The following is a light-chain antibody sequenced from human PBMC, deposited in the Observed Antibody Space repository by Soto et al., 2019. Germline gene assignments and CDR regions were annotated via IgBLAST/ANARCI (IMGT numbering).Light chain of an antibody. V-gene: IGLV2-8*01. CDR3: SSYAGSNNFVV. J-gene: IGLJ2*01. Sequence: QSVLTQPPSASGSPGQSVTISCTGTSSDVGGYNSVSWYQQHSGKAPNLMIYDVSKRPSGVPDRFSGSKSGNTASLAVSGLQAEDEADYYCSSYAGSNNFVVFGGGTKVTVL. CDR1: SSDVGGYNS. CDR2: DVS.